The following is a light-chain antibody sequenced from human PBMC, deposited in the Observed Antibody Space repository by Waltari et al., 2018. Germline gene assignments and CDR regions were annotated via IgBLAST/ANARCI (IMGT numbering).Light chain of an antibody. CDR2: WAS. V-gene: IGKV4-1*01. Sequence: DIVMTQSPDSLALSLGERATISCKSSPSVLHASNNRNYLAWYQQRPGQSPKLLISWASTRQSGVPVRFSGSGSAADFTLTITSLQAEDVATYYCQQYYSTPLAFGGGTKVAIK. CDR3: QQYYSTPLA. J-gene: IGKJ4*01. CDR1: PSVLHASNNRNY.